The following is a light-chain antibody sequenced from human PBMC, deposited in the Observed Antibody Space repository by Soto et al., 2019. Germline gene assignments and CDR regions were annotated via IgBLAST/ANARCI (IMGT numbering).Light chain of an antibody. CDR1: QSVSSSY. J-gene: IGKJ1*01. V-gene: IGKV3-20*01. CDR3: QQYVGSPRT. CDR2: GAS. Sequence: EIVLTQSPGTLSLSPGERATLSCRASQSVSSSYLAWYQQKPGQAPRLLIYGASSRATGIPDRFSGSGSGTDFTLTISRLEPEDFAVYYCQQYVGSPRTFGQGTKVEIK.